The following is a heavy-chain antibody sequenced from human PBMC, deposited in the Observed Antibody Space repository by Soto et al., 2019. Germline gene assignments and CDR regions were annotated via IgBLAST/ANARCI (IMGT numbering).Heavy chain of an antibody. CDR3: ARDRNAAGSDY. Sequence: QVQLVESGGGLVKPGGSLRLSCAASGFTFSDFYMSWIRQAPGKGLEWISYISSGSTNIFYADSVKGRFTVSRDNAKNSVYLQMDSLRAEYTAVHYCARDRNAAGSDYWGQGTLLTVSS. D-gene: IGHD1-1*01. J-gene: IGHJ4*02. CDR1: GFTFSDFY. CDR2: ISSGSTNI. V-gene: IGHV3-11*01.